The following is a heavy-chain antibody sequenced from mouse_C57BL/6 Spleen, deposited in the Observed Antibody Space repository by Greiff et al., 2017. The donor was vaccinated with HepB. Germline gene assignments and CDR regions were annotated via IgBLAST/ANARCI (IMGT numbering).Heavy chain of an antibody. CDR3: ASPYGNYGGYFDV. D-gene: IGHD2-10*02. CDR1: GYAFSSSW. V-gene: IGHV1-82*01. J-gene: IGHJ1*03. Sequence: VQLQQSGPELVKPGASVKISCKASGYAFSSSWMNWVKQRPGKGLEWIGRIYPGDGDTNYNGKFKGKATLTADKSSSTAYMQLSSLTSEDSAVYFCASPYGNYGGYFDVWGTGTTVTVSS. CDR2: IYPGDGDT.